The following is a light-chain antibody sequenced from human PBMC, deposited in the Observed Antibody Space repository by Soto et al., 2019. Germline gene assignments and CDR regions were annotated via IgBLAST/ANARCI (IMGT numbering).Light chain of an antibody. CDR3: QQYGSLWT. J-gene: IGKJ1*01. V-gene: IGKV3-20*01. Sequence: ETVMTQSPATLSVSPGERATLSCRASQSVNSNLAWYQQKLGQAPRVLMYGASTRATGIPDRFSGSGSGTDFTLTISRLEPEDFAVYYCQQYGSLWTFGQGTKVDI. CDR1: QSVNSN. CDR2: GAS.